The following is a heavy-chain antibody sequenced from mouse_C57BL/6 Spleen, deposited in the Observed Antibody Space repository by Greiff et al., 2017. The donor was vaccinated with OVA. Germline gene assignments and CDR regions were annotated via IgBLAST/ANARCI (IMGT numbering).Heavy chain of an antibody. V-gene: IGHV5-9*01. CDR1: GFTFSSYT. Sequence: DVQLVESGGGLVKPGGSLKLSCAASGFTFSSYTMSWVRQTPEKRLEWVATISGGGGNTYYPDSVKGRFTISRDNAKNTLYLQMSSLRSEDTALYYCARRSSYYFDYWGQGTTLTVSS. CDR2: ISGGGGNT. J-gene: IGHJ2*01. CDR3: ARRSSYYFDY. D-gene: IGHD3-1*01.